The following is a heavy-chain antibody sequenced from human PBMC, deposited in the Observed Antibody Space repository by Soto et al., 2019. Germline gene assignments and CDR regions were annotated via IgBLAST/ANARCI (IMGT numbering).Heavy chain of an antibody. D-gene: IGHD2-15*01. J-gene: IGHJ3*02. CDR3: ESVVAATYAFDI. V-gene: IGHV4-39*01. Sequence: SETLSLTCTVSGGSISSSSYYWSWIRQPPGKGLEWIGEISHSGSTNYNPPLKSRVTISVDTSKNQFSLKLSSVTAADTAVYYCESVVAATYAFDIWGQGTMVTVSS. CDR1: GGSISSSSYY. CDR2: ISHSGST.